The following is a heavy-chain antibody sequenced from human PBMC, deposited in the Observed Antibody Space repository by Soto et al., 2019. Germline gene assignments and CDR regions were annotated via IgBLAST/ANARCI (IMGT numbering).Heavy chain of an antibody. V-gene: IGHV3-33*01. D-gene: IGHD6-13*01. J-gene: IGHJ4*02. Sequence: GGSLRLSCAASGFTFSSYGMHWVRQAPGKGLEWVAVIWYDGSNKYYADSVKGRFTISRDNSKNTLYLQMNSLRAEDTAVYYCARDGDIAAAGTEVGFFDYWGQGTLVTVSS. CDR2: IWYDGSNK. CDR3: ARDGDIAAAGTEVGFFDY. CDR1: GFTFSSYG.